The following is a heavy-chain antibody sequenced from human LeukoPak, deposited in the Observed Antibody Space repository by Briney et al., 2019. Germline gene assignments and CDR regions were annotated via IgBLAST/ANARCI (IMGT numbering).Heavy chain of an antibody. Sequence: GRSLRLSCSTFGFNFANYGVSWFRQAPGQGLEWVGFLRSIVHGGQAEYAASVEGKFIISRDDSKGIAYLQMDSLKSEDRAVYYCTRGGSYDFWIDCWGQGTLVTVS. D-gene: IGHD3-3*01. V-gene: IGHV3-49*03. CDR3: TRGGSYDFWIDC. J-gene: IGHJ4*02. CDR2: LRSIVHGGQA. CDR1: GFNFANYG.